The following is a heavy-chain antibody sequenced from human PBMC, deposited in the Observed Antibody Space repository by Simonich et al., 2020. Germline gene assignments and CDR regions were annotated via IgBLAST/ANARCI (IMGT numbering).Heavy chain of an antibody. CDR2: INPNTAGT. Sequence: QVQLVQSGAEVKKPGASVKVSCKASGYTFTGYYIHWVRQAPGQGLGWLGRINPNTAGTNYAPKCQGRVTMTRDTSISTAYMELSRLRSDDTAVYYCASSKRGYNWNDFDYWGQGTLVTVSS. V-gene: IGHV1-2*06. D-gene: IGHD1-1*01. J-gene: IGHJ4*02. CDR3: ASSKRGYNWNDFDY. CDR1: GYTFTGYY.